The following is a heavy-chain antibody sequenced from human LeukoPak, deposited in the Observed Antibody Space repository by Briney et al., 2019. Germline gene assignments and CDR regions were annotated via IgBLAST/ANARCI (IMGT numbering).Heavy chain of an antibody. D-gene: IGHD3-22*01. Sequence: GGSLRLSCTASGFTFNNNAMYWVRQAPRKGLEWVAGIFGSGGSAHYADSVKGRFTISRDNSKNTVYLQMDSLRGEDTALYYCTKTTTGYSSGQYPGWPADQWGQGALVTVSS. J-gene: IGHJ4*02. CDR3: TKTTTGYSSGQYPGWPADQ. CDR1: GFTFNNNA. CDR2: IFGSGGSA. V-gene: IGHV3-23*01.